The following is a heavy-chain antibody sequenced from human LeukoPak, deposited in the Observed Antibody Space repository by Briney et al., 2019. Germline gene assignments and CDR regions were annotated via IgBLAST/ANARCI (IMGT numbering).Heavy chain of an antibody. D-gene: IGHD3-22*01. CDR2: IWYDGSNK. V-gene: IGHV3-30*02. CDR3: ATGYDTSGYPNWFDP. J-gene: IGHJ5*02. CDR1: GFTFSNYG. Sequence: GGSLRLSCAASGFTFSNYGMHWVRQAPGKGLEWVAAIWYDGSNKYYADSVKGRFTISRDNSKYTLYLQMNSLRAEDTAVYYCATGYDTSGYPNWFDPWGQGTLVTVSS.